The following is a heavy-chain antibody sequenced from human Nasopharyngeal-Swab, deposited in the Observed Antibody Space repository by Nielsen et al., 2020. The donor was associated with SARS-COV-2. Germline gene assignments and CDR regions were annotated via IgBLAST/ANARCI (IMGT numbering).Heavy chain of an antibody. J-gene: IGHJ6*03. V-gene: IGHV3-7*01. CDR1: GFTFSNYW. D-gene: IGHD6-19*01. Sequence: GESLKISCAASGFTFSNYWMTWVRQAPGKGLEWVATIEDYGSEKYYVDSVKGRFTISRDNAKNSLYLQMNSLRAEDTAVYYCAREGSDSSGPGEYYYFCMDVWGKGTTVTVSS. CDR3: AREGSDSSGPGEYYYFCMDV. CDR2: IEDYGSEK.